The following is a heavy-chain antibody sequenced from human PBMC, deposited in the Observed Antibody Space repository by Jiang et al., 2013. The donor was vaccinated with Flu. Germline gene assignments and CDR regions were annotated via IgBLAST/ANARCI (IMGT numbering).Heavy chain of an antibody. Sequence: GAEVKKPGASVKVSCKASGYTFTGYYMHWVRQAPGQGLEWMGWINPNSGGTNYAQEFQGRVTMTRDTSISTAYMELSRLRSDDTAVYYCARWASSWEYYFDYWGQGTLVTVSS. V-gene: IGHV1-2*02. CDR2: INPNSGGT. J-gene: IGHJ4*02. CDR1: GYTFTGYY. D-gene: IGHD6-13*01. CDR3: ARWASSWEYYFDY.